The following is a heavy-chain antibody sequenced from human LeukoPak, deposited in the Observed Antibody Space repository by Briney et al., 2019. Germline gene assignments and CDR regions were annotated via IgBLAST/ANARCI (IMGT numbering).Heavy chain of an antibody. J-gene: IGHJ4*02. CDR3: ARHSSSWEFDQ. CDR1: GFTVNSNY. D-gene: IGHD6-13*01. CDR2: IRQDGSEK. Sequence: GGSLRLSCAASGFTVNSNYMSWVRQAPGKGLEWVANIRQDGSEKYYVDSAKGRFTIPRDNAKNSLYLQMNSLRAEDTAAYYCARHSSSWEFDQWGQGTLVIVSS. V-gene: IGHV3-7*04.